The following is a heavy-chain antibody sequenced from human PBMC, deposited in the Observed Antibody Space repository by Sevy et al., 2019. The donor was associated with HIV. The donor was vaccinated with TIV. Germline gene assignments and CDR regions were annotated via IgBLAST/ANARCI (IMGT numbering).Heavy chain of an antibody. CDR3: ARVSARYGSGNFDY. J-gene: IGHJ4*02. V-gene: IGHV4-59*01. CDR1: GGSISSYY. CDR2: IYYSGST. Sequence: SETLSLTCTVSGGSISSYYWSWIRQPPGKGLEWIGYIYYSGSTNYNPSLKSRVTISVDTSKNQFSLKLSSVTAADTAVYYCARVSARYGSGNFDYWGQGTLVTVSS. D-gene: IGHD3-10*01.